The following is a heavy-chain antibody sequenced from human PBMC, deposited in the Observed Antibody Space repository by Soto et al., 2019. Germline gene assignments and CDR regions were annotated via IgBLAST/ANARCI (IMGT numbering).Heavy chain of an antibody. D-gene: IGHD2-2*01. CDR1: GFTFSSYS. J-gene: IGHJ4*02. Sequence: GGSLRLSCAASGFTFSSYSMNWVRQAPGKGLEWVSSISSSSSYIYYADSVKGRFTISRDNAKNSLYLQMNSLRAEDTAVYYCARRKYQLPEFDYWGQGTLVTVSS. CDR3: ARRKYQLPEFDY. CDR2: ISSSSSYI. V-gene: IGHV3-21*01.